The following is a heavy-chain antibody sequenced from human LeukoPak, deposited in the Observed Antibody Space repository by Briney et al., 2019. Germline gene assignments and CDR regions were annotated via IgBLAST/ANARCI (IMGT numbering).Heavy chain of an antibody. CDR1: GFTFSGYW. CDR3: ARVGSSSSWYVLRPVDS. V-gene: IGHV3-7*03. CDR2: IKQDGSDK. D-gene: IGHD6-13*01. Sequence: PGGSLRLSCAASGFTFSGYWMSWVRQAPGKGLEWVANIKQDGSDKYYVDSVKGRFTISRDNAKNSLCLQMNSLRAEDTAVYYCARVGSSSSWYVLRPVDSWGQGTLVTVSS. J-gene: IGHJ4*02.